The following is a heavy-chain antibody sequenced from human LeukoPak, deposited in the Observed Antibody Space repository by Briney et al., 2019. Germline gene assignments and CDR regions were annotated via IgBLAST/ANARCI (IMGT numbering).Heavy chain of an antibody. Sequence: SETLSLTCAVYGGSFSGYYWSWIRQPPGKGLEWIGEINHSGSTNYNPSLKSRVTISVDTSKNQFSLKLSSVTAADTAVYYCARRVKGYCSSTSCDGPLSGVHYFDYWGQGTLVTVSS. J-gene: IGHJ4*02. V-gene: IGHV4-34*01. CDR2: INHSGST. D-gene: IGHD2-2*01. CDR3: ARRVKGYCSSTSCDGPLSGVHYFDY. CDR1: GGSFSGYY.